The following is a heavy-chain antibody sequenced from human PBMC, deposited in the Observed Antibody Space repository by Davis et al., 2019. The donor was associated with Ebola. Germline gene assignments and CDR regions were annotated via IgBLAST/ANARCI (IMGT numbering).Heavy chain of an antibody. D-gene: IGHD2-2*01. CDR2: INPHNGNT. Sequence: ASVKVSCKASGYTFTNYGITWVRQAPGQGLEWMGWINPHNGNTNYAQNVQGRVTMTTDTSTSTAYMEVGSLRSDDTAVYYCARAEPQVVPAAMSHYYYYYGMDVWGKGTTVTVSS. J-gene: IGHJ6*04. CDR3: ARAEPQVVPAAMSHYYYYYGMDV. CDR1: GYTFTNYG. V-gene: IGHV1-18*04.